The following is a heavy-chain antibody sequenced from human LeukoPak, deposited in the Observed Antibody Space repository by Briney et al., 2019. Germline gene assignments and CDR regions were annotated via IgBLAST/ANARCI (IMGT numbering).Heavy chain of an antibody. CDR3: AREWAIAARPNWYFDL. Sequence: SQTLSLTCAISGDSVSSNNAAWNWIRQSPSRGLEWLGRTYYRSKWYNDFALSVKSRIIIDPDTSKNQFSLQLNSVTPEDTAVYYCAREWAIAARPNWYFDLWGRGTLVTVSS. CDR1: GDSVSSNNAA. CDR2: TYYRSKWYN. V-gene: IGHV6-1*01. J-gene: IGHJ2*01. D-gene: IGHD6-6*01.